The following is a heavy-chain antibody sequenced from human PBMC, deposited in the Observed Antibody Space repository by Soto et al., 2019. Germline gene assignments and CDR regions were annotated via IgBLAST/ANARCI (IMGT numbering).Heavy chain of an antibody. Sequence: SQTLSLTCAISGDSVSSNSAAWNWIRQSPSKGLVWLGRTYYRSKWYNDYAVSVKSRITINPDTSNNQFSLQLNSVTPEDTAVYYCARDSQRNPIHPPLFDYWGQGTLVTVSS. D-gene: IGHD4-4*01. CDR2: TYYRSKWYN. V-gene: IGHV6-1*01. CDR1: GDSVSSNSAA. CDR3: ARDSQRNPIHPPLFDY. J-gene: IGHJ4*02.